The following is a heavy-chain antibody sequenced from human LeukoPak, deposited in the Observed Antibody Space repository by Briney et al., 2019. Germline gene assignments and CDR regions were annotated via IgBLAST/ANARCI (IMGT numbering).Heavy chain of an antibody. CDR3: AKDLGSGSYQPSDY. J-gene: IGHJ4*02. CDR2: IDPNSGGT. CDR1: GYTFTGYY. Sequence: ASVKVSCKTSGYTFTGYYMHWVRQAPGQGLEWMGWIDPNSGGTNYAQRFQGRVTMTRDTSISTVYMELSSLRSDDAAVYYCAKDLGSGSYQPSDYWGQGTLVTVSS. V-gene: IGHV1-2*02. D-gene: IGHD1-26*01.